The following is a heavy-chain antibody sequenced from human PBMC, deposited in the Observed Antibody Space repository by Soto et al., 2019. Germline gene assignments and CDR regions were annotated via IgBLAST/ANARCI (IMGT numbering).Heavy chain of an antibody. D-gene: IGHD5-12*01. CDR1: GYKFPYYW. CDR3: ARLHDLYSDTPDY. J-gene: IGHJ4*02. CDR2: IDPSDSYI. Sequence: PGESLKISCHGSGYKFPYYWISWVRQKPGKGLEWMGKIDPSDSYINDSPSFQGHVAISVDKSISTAYLQWDSLKASDTAMYLCARLHDLYSDTPDYWGQGTLVTVSS. V-gene: IGHV5-10-1*01.